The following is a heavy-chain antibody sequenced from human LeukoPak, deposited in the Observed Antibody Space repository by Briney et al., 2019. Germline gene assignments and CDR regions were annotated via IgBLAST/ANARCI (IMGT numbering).Heavy chain of an antibody. CDR1: GDSISHFY. D-gene: IGHD1-26*01. CDR3: ARYSGSYPHDAFDI. J-gene: IGHJ3*02. V-gene: IGHV4-4*07. CDR2: ISGSGST. Sequence: SETLSLTCSVYGDSISHFYWSWIRQAAGKGLEWIGRISGSGSTDYNASLKSRVTMSVDTSKNQLSLKVISVTAADTAVYYCARYSGSYPHDAFDIWGQGTMVTVSS.